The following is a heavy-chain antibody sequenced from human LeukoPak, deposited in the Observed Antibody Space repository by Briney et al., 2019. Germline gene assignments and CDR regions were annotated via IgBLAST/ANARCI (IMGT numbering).Heavy chain of an antibody. V-gene: IGHV3-48*03. Sequence: PGGSLRLSCAASGFTFSSYEMNWVRQAPGKGLEWVSYISSSGSTIYYADSVKGRFTISRDNSKNTLYLQMNSLRAEDTAVYYCAKDLGLFDYWGQGTLVTVSS. CDR2: ISSSGSTI. CDR3: AKDLGLFDY. CDR1: GFTFSSYE. J-gene: IGHJ4*02.